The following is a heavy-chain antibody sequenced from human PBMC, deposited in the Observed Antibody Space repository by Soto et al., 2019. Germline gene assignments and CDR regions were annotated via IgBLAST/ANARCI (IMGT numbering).Heavy chain of an antibody. J-gene: IGHJ4*02. V-gene: IGHV1-18*04. CDR2: ISAYNGNT. D-gene: IGHD3-22*01. CDR1: GYSLRGYY. CDR3: ARDERYYYDSSGLYYFDY. Sequence: ASEKFPCKASGYSLRGYYRQWVRQAHGQGLEWMGWISAYNGNTNYAQKLQGRVTMTTDTSTSTAYMELRSLRSDDTAVYYCARDERYYYDSSGLYYFDYWGQGPLVTVYS.